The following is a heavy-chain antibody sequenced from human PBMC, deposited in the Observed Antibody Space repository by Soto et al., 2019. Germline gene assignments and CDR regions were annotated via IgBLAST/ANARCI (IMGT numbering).Heavy chain of an antibody. V-gene: IGHV3-9*01. CDR2: LSWNSGFS. CDR1: GFSFDDYT. CDR3: AKGRGTIVVTDAYDI. J-gene: IGHJ3*02. Sequence: GGSMRLSCVGSGFSFDDYTMHWVRQAPGKGPEWVASLSWNSGFSGYADSVKGRFTISRDNAQSSVHLQMNNLRTEDTALYYCAKGRGTIVVTDAYDIWGQGTMVTVSS. D-gene: IGHD3-22*01.